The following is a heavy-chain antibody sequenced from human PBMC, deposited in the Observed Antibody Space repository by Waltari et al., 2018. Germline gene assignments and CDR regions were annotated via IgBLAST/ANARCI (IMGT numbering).Heavy chain of an antibody. V-gene: IGHV4-34*01. J-gene: IGHJ4*02. CDR1: GCSFSGYY. CDR3: ARGSKWWRHAKFDY. CDR2: INHRGST. Sequence: QVQLQQWGAGLLKPSETLSLTCAVYGCSFSGYYWSWIRQPPVKGLEWIGEINHRGSTNYNPSLKSRVTISVDTSKNQFSLKLSSVTAADTAVYYCARGSKWWRHAKFDYGGQGTLVTVSS. D-gene: IGHD2-15*01.